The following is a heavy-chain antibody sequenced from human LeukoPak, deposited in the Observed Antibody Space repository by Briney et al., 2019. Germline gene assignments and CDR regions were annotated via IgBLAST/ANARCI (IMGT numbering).Heavy chain of an antibody. D-gene: IGHD4-11*01. CDR3: ARDAAYDYSNYPDY. CDR1: GYTFTSYG. CDR2: ISAYNGNT. J-gene: IGHJ4*02. Sequence: SVKVSCKASGYTFTSYGISWVRQAPGQGLEWMGWISAYNGNTNYAQKLQGRVTMTTDTSTSTAYVELRSLRSDDTAVYYCARDAAYDYSNYPDYWGQGTLVTVSS. V-gene: IGHV1-18*01.